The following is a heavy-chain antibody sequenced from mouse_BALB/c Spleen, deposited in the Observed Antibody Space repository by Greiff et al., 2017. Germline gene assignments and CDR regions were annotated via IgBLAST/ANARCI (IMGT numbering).Heavy chain of an antibody. V-gene: IGHV5-17*02. Sequence: EVHLVESGGGLVQPGGSRKLSCAASGFTFSSFGMHWVRQAPEKGLEWVAYISSGSSTIYYADTVKGRFTISRDNPKNTLFLQMTSLRSEDTAMYYCARSDYYGSSYWFAYWGQGTLVTVSA. CDR2: ISSGSSTI. J-gene: IGHJ3*01. CDR3: ARSDYYGSSYWFAY. CDR1: GFTFSSFG. D-gene: IGHD1-1*01.